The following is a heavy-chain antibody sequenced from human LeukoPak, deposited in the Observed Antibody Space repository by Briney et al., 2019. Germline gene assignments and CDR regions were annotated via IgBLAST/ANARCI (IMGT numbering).Heavy chain of an antibody. J-gene: IGHJ4*02. CDR3: ARDLSWFGEFDY. V-gene: IGHV3-74*01. CDR2: INRDGSTT. D-gene: IGHD3-10*01. Sequence: GGSLRLSCAASGFTFSSYWMHWVRQVPGKGLVWVSRINRDGSTTTYADSVKGRFTISRDNAKNTLYLQMNSLRAEDTAVYYCARDLSWFGEFDYWGQGTLVTVSS. CDR1: GFTFSSYW.